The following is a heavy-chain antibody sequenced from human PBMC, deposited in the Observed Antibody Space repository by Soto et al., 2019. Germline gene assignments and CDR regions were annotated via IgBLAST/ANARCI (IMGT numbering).Heavy chain of an antibody. V-gene: IGHV1-69*08. D-gene: IGHD2-2*01. CDR1: GGTFSRYS. J-gene: IGHJ6*02. CDR2: IIPIFGIA. CDR3: AREDRDRGTGLVPAAIDGMDV. Sequence: QVQLVQSGAEVKKPGSSVKVSCKASGGTFSRYSITWVRQAPGHGLEWIGRIIPIFGIASYAQKFQGRVTIPAEEYTRTAYMELSSLRSDDTAVYYCAREDRDRGTGLVPAAIDGMDVWGQGTTVTVSS.